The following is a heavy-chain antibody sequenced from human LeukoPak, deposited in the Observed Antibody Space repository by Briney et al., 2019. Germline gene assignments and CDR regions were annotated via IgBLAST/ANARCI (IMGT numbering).Heavy chain of an antibody. D-gene: IGHD2/OR15-2a*01. J-gene: IGHJ4*02. Sequence: GGSLRLSCAASGFTFSSYAMSWVRQAPGKGLEWVSSISGRDGSTYNADSVKGRFTISRDNSKNTLYLQMSSLRAEDTAVYYCARAGNIRFDYWGQGTLVTVSS. CDR3: ARAGNIRFDY. CDR2: ISGRDGST. V-gene: IGHV3-23*01. CDR1: GFTFSSYA.